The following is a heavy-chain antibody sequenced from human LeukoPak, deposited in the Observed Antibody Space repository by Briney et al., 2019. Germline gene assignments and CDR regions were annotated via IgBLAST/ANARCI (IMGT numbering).Heavy chain of an antibody. V-gene: IGHV1-46*01. Sequence: ASVTVSFTSTGYTFTIYYMHWVRQAPGQGQEWMGIINPSGGSTSYAQKFQGRVTMTRDTSTSSVYMELSSLRSEDTAVYYCAREKYYDFWSGYYTVAPLDYWGQGTLVTVSS. D-gene: IGHD3-3*01. CDR1: GYTFTIYY. CDR3: AREKYYDFWSGYYTVAPLDY. CDR2: INPSGGST. J-gene: IGHJ4*02.